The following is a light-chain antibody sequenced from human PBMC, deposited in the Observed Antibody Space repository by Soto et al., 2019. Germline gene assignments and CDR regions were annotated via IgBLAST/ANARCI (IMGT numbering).Light chain of an antibody. CDR2: EVS. J-gene: IGLJ2*01. CDR3: SAHAGSKNVV. V-gene: IGLV2-8*01. CDR1: SSDVGGYNY. Sequence: QSALTQPPSASGSPGQSVTISCTGTSSDVGGYNYVSWYQHHPGKAPKLMIYEVSKRPSGVPDRFSGSKSGNTASLTVSWLQSEDEADYYCSAHAGSKNVVFGGGTKLTVL.